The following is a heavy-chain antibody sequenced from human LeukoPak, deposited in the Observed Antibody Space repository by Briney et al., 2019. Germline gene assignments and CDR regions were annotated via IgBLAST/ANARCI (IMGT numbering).Heavy chain of an antibody. CDR3: AKAMAGSYSVGAFDI. V-gene: IGHV3-23*01. Sequence: PGGSLRLSCAASGFTFSNHGMNWVRQAPGKGLEWVSGISPSGDITYYADSVKGRFTISRDNSKNTLYLQMNSLRAEDTAVYYCAKAMAGSYSVGAFDIWGQGTMVTVSS. CDR2: ISPSGDIT. CDR1: GFTFSNHG. D-gene: IGHD1-26*01. J-gene: IGHJ3*02.